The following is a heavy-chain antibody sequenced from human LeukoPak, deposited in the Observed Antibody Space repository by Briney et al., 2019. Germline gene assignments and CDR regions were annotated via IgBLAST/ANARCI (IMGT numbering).Heavy chain of an antibody. CDR1: GYTFTIYS. J-gene: IGHJ4*02. CDR2: INPPGDTT. Sequence: GASVTVSFTASGYTFTIYSIHWVRQAHGQGLGWMGIINPPGDTTTNAQNFQRRVTMTRDTSTSTVYMELSSLRSEDTAMYYCARNYFDSRGSPVGYWGQGTLVTVSS. D-gene: IGHD3-22*01. V-gene: IGHV1-46*01. CDR3: ARNYFDSRGSPVGY.